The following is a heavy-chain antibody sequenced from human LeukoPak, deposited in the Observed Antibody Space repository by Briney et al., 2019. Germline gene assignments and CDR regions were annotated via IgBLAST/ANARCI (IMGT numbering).Heavy chain of an antibody. Sequence: GGSLRLSCAASGFTFSTYEMNWVRQAPGQGMEWVSYTSSTGTTIYYADSVKGRFTISRDNAKSSLYLQMNSLRAEDTAVYYCARGEIQLPFHYWGQGTLVTVSS. V-gene: IGHV3-48*03. CDR3: ARGEIQLPFHY. CDR2: TSSTGTTI. J-gene: IGHJ4*02. D-gene: IGHD5-18*01. CDR1: GFTFSTYE.